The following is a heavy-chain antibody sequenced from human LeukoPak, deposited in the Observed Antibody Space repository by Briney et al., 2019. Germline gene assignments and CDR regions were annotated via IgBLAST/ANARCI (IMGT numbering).Heavy chain of an antibody. V-gene: IGHV3-30-3*01. J-gene: IGHJ4*02. Sequence: PGRSLRLSCAASGFTFSSYAMHWVRQAPGKGLEWVAVISYDGSNKYYADSVKGRFTISRDNSKNTLYLQMNSLRAEDTAVYYCAKALRIHRGSFDYWGQGTLVTVSS. CDR3: AKALRIHRGSFDY. CDR2: ISYDGSNK. D-gene: IGHD5-18*01. CDR1: GFTFSSYA.